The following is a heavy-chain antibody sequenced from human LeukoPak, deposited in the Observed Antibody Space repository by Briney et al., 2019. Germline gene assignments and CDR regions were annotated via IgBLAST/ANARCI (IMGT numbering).Heavy chain of an antibody. J-gene: IGHJ3*02. CDR3: ARVLGGAFDI. CDR2: ISGSGGST. CDR1: GFTFSSYA. V-gene: IGHV3-23*01. Sequence: PGGSLRLSCAASGFTFSSYAMSWVRQAPGKGLEWVSAISGSGGSTYYADSVKGRFTISRDNAKNSLYLQMNSLRAEDTAVYYCARVLGGAFDIWGQGTMVTVSS.